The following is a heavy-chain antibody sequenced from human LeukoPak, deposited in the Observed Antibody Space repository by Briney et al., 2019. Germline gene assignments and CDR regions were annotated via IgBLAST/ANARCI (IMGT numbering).Heavy chain of an antibody. CDR3: AKEGTGIHFDY. V-gene: IGHV3-30-3*01. J-gene: IGHJ4*02. Sequence: SGGSLRLSCAASGFTFSSNAIHWVRQAPGKGLEWVAAISYDGGNTYYADSVKGRFTISRDNSKNTLYLQMNSLRAEDTAVYYCAKEGTGIHFDYWGQGTLVTVSS. CDR1: GFTFSSNA. CDR2: ISYDGGNT. D-gene: IGHD1-1*01.